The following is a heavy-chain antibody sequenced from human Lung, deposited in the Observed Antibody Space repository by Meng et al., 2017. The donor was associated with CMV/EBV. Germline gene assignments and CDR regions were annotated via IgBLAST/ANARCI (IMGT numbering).Heavy chain of an antibody. CDR3: ARESSGWYGADY. D-gene: IGHD6-19*01. CDR2: IYYTGRT. Sequence: SXTXSLXCTVSGGSVSHSGYYWGWIRQPPGKGLEWIATIYYTGRTYYNPSPKSRVTISVDTSKNQFSLKVNSVTAADTAVYYRARESSGWYGADYWGQGTXVNGAS. V-gene: IGHV4-39*07. CDR1: GGSVSHSGYY. J-gene: IGHJ4*02.